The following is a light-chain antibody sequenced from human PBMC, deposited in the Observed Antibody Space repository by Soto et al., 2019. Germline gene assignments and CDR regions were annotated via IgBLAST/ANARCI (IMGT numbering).Light chain of an antibody. CDR3: QQSHNAPLT. CDR2: TAS. CDR1: QSIARH. Sequence: DIKMIQSPSSLSASVGDRVTIYCRASQSIARHLNWYQQKPGATPKLLIYTASTLQSDVPSRFSASGSERDFTLTISDLQPKDFAIYYCQQSHNAPLTFGGGTKLEIK. J-gene: IGKJ4*01. V-gene: IGKV1-39*01.